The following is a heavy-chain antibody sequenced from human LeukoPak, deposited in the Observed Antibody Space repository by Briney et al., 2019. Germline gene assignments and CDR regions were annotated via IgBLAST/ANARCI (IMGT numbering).Heavy chain of an antibody. CDR1: GFTFSSYW. CDR3: ARVISRQWLVKRSLYYFDY. D-gene: IGHD6-19*01. CDR2: IKQDGSEK. Sequence: PGGSLRLSCAASGFTFSSYWMSWVRQAPGKGLEWVANIKQDGSEKYYVDSVKGRFTISRDNAKSSLYLQMNSLRAEDTAVYYCARVISRQWLVKRSLYYFDYWGQGTLVTVSS. V-gene: IGHV3-7*03. J-gene: IGHJ4*02.